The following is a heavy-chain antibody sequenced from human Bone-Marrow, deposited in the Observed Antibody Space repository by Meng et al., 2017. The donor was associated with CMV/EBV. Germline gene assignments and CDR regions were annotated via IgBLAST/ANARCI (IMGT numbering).Heavy chain of an antibody. J-gene: IGHJ4*02. CDR1: GFTFSNYA. Sequence: GGSLRLSCAASGFTFSNYAMSWVRQAPGKGLEWVSLIYRGGTSQDYADSVKGRLIVSRDNSKSILYLEMNSLRAEDTAVYYCAKDGEVPVGIFDSWGQGTLVAVSS. D-gene: IGHD1-14*01. CDR3: AKDGEVPVGIFDS. V-gene: IGHV3-23*03. CDR2: IYRGGTSQ.